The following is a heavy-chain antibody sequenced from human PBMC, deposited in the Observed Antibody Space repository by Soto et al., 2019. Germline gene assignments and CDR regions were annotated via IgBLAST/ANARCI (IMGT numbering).Heavy chain of an antibody. V-gene: IGHV3-23*01. CDR3: AKGLTMIVVVIAYDY. D-gene: IGHD3-22*01. CDR2: ISGSGGST. CDR1: GFTFSSYA. J-gene: IGHJ4*02. Sequence: SLRLSCAASGFTFSSYAMSCVRQAPGKGLEWVSAISGSGGSTYYADSVKGRFTISRDNSKNTLYLQMNSLRAEDTAVYYCAKGLTMIVVVIAYDYWGQGTLVTVSP.